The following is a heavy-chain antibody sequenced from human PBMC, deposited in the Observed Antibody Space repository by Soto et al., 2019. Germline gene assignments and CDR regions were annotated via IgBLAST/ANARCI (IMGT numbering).Heavy chain of an antibody. CDR1: GFSLTTRGVG. V-gene: IGHV2-5*02. D-gene: IGHD5-18*01. CDR2: IYWDDDE. CDR3: AHRPRGYSYHFEY. J-gene: IGHJ4*02. Sequence: QITLKESGPTLVKPTQTLTLTCTFSGFSLTTRGVGVGWIRQPPGKALEWLALIYWDDDEGYSPSLKSRLTITKDPSKNQVVLTRTNMDPVDTATYYCAHRPRGYSYHFEYWGQGTLVTVSS.